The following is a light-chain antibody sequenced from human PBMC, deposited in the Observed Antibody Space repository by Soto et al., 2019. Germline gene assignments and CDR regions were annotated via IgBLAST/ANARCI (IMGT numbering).Light chain of an antibody. CDR1: QSLLYNSNNKNY. J-gene: IGKJ1*01. CDR3: QQYYNTPRT. V-gene: IGKV4-1*01. CDR2: CAS. Sequence: DIVMTQSPDSLAVSLGERATINCRSSQSLLYNSNNKNYLAWYQQKPGQPPRLLIYCASTREAGVPDRFSGSGSETDFTLTISSLQAEDVAVYYCQQYYNTPRTFGQGTKVEIK.